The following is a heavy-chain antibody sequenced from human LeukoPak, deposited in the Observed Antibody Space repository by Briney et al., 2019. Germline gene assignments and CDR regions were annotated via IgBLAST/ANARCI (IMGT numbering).Heavy chain of an antibody. CDR2: IWYDGSNK. Sequence: QPGGSLRLSCAASGFTFSSYGMHWVRQAPGKGLEWVAVIWYDGSNKYYADSVKGRFTISRDNSKNTLYLQMNSLRAEDTAVYYCARGGPEERDGYLAGYWGQGTLVTVSS. D-gene: IGHD5-24*01. CDR3: ARGGPEERDGYLAGY. V-gene: IGHV3-33*01. J-gene: IGHJ4*02. CDR1: GFTFSSYG.